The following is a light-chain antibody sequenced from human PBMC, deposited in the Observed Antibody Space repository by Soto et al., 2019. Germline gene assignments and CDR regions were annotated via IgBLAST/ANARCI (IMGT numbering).Light chain of an antibody. J-gene: IGKJ4*01. CDR1: QGISSY. CDR3: QQLNSYPLT. CDR2: AAS. V-gene: IGKV1-9*01. Sequence: DIQLTQSPSFLSASVGDRVTITCRASQGISSYLAWYQQKPGKAPKLLIYAASTLQSGVPSRFSGSGSGTEFTLTISSLQPEDFATDYCQQLNSYPLTFGGGTEVEIK.